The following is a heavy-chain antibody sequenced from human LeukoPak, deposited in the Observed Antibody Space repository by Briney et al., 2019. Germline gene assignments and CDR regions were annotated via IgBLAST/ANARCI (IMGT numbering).Heavy chain of an antibody. CDR3: AREAGSYPHDAFDI. D-gene: IGHD1-26*01. CDR1: GFTFSSYA. Sequence: GGSLRLSCAASGFTFSSYAMHWVRQAPGKGLEWVAVISYDGSNKYYADSVKGRFTISRDNSKNTLYLQMNSLRAEDTAVYYCAREAGSYPHDAFDIWGQGTTVTVSS. J-gene: IGHJ3*02. V-gene: IGHV3-30*01. CDR2: ISYDGSNK.